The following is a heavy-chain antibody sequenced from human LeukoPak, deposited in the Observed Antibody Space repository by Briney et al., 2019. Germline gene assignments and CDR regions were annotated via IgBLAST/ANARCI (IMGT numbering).Heavy chain of an antibody. V-gene: IGHV4-38-2*01. CDR2: IYHSGST. J-gene: IGHJ4*02. CDR1: GYSISSGYY. D-gene: IGHD3-10*01. CDR3: ARDRITMVRDPMGYFDY. Sequence: PSETLSLTCAVSGYSISSGYYWGWLRQPPGKGLEWIGSIYHSGSTYYNPSLKSRVTISVDTSKNQFSLKLSSVTAADTAVYYCARDRITMVRDPMGYFDYWGQGTLVTVSS.